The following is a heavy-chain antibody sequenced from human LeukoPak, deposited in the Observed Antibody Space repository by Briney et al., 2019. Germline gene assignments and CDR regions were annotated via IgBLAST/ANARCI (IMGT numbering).Heavy chain of an antibody. CDR1: GGSISSSSYY. CDR2: IYYSGST. V-gene: IGHV4-39*01. CDR3: ARHLIAVAGSLFDY. Sequence: SETLSLTCTVSGGSISSSSYYWGWIRQPPGKGLEWIGSIYYSGSTYYNPSLKSRVTISVDTSKNQFSLKLSSVTAADTAVYYCARHLIAVAGSLFDYWGQGTLVTVSS. J-gene: IGHJ4*02. D-gene: IGHD6-19*01.